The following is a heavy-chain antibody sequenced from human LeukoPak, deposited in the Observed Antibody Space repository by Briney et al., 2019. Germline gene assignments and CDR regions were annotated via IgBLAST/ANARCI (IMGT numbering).Heavy chain of an antibody. CDR2: ISYDGSSK. J-gene: IGHJ4*02. D-gene: IGHD3-3*01. Sequence: GGSLRLSCAASGFTFSSYAMHWVRQAPGKGLEWVAVISYDGSSKYYADSVKGRLTISRDNSKKTLYLQMNNLRPEDTAVYYCARGEWQWSEYWGQGTLVTVSS. CDR3: ARGEWQWSEY. CDR1: GFTFSSYA. V-gene: IGHV3-30*04.